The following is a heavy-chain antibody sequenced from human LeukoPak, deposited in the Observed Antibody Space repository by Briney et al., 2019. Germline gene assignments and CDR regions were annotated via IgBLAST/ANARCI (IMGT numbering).Heavy chain of an antibody. Sequence: GGSLRLSCGASGFTFRGYDLRWGRQAPGKGLEWVSGISGSGGSSDYADSVKGLFTISRYNSTYTISLQMNTLRPEATPIYFCVRHLGIAVPCTPFDTCGQGTMFTVSS. CDR2: ISGSGGSS. J-gene: IGHJ3*02. CDR1: GFTFRGYD. CDR3: VRHLGIAVPCTPFDT. D-gene: IGHD6-19*01. V-gene: IGHV3-23*01.